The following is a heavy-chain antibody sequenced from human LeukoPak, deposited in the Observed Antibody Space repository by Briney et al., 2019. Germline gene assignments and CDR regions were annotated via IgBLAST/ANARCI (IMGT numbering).Heavy chain of an antibody. J-gene: IGHJ4*02. Sequence: TPGGSLRLSCAASGFTFSNAWMTWVRQAPGKGLEWVGRIKSKTDGGTTDYAAPVKGRFTISRDDSKNTLYLQMNTLKTEDTAVYYCTRGAWLRYYFDYWGQGTLVTVSS. D-gene: IGHD5-24*01. CDR1: GFTFSNAW. V-gene: IGHV3-15*01. CDR3: TRGAWLRYYFDY. CDR2: IKSKTDGGTT.